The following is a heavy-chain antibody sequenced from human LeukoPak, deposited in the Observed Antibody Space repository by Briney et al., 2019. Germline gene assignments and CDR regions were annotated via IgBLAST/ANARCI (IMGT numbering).Heavy chain of an antibody. D-gene: IGHD3-10*01. CDR1: GYTFTGYY. V-gene: IGHV1-2*02. Sequence: ASVKVSCKASGYTFTGYYMHWVRQAPGQGLEWMGWINPNTGGTNYAQKFQGRVTMTRGTSISTAYMELSRLRSDDTAVYYCARGIGGYYYYMDVWGKGTTVTVSS. CDR2: INPNTGGT. J-gene: IGHJ6*03. CDR3: ARGIGGYYYYMDV.